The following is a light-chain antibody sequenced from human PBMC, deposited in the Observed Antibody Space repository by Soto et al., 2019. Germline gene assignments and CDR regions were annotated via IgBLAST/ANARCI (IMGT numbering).Light chain of an antibody. Sequence: QSALTQPASVSGSPGQSITISCTGTSSDVGGYNYVSWYQQHPGKAPKLMVYEVTNRPSGVSNRFSGSRSGITASLTISGLQSEDEAEYYCNSYTSSSTFVFGTGTKVTVL. J-gene: IGLJ1*01. V-gene: IGLV2-14*01. CDR1: SSDVGGYNY. CDR2: EVT. CDR3: NSYTSSSTFV.